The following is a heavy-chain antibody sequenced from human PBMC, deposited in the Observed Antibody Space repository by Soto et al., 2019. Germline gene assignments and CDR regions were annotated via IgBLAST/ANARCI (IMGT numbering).Heavy chain of an antibody. CDR1: GFTFSSYG. CDR3: ARGAIVVDYYYYGMDV. Sequence: QVQLVESGGGVVQSGRSLRLSCAASGFTFSSYGMHWVRQAPGKGLEWVAVISYDGSNKYYADSVKGRFTISRDNSKNTLYLQMNSLRAEDTAVYYCARGAIVVDYYYYGMDVWGQGTTVTVSS. J-gene: IGHJ6*02. D-gene: IGHD3-22*01. V-gene: IGHV3-30*03. CDR2: ISYDGSNK.